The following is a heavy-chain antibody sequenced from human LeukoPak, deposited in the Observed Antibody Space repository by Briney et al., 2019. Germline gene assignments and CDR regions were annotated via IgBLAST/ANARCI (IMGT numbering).Heavy chain of an antibody. CDR1: GGTFSRNA. J-gene: IGHJ4*02. D-gene: IGHD3-10*01. CDR3: ATRAMVRGVVDY. V-gene: IGHV1-69*10. CDR2: VIPNLDKT. Sequence: ASVKVSCKASGGTFSRNAISWVRQAPGQGPEWMGSVIPNLDKTDYAQKFQGRVAINADKSTSTAYMELSSLRSEDTAVYYCATRAMVRGVVDYWGQGTLVTVSS.